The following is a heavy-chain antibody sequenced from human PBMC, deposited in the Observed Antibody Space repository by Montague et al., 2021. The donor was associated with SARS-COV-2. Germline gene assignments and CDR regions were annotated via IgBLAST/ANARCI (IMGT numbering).Heavy chain of an antibody. D-gene: IGHD3-10*01. CDR3: ARFDLDGYGLRIGSFDS. Sequence: SETLSLTCTASGGSISNSSYYWIWHRQPPGKGLVWIVPFYYSGSTSYNLSLKLRVSMYVDTSKNQFSLKLISVTAADTAVCYCARFDLDGYGLRIGSFDSWGQGTLVTVSS. CDR2: FYYSGST. CDR1: GGSISNSSYY. J-gene: IGHJ4*02. V-gene: IGHV4-39*01.